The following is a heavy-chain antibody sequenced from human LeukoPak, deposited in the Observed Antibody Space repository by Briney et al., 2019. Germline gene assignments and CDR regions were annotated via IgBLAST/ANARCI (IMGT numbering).Heavy chain of an antibody. CDR2: ISSSNTYT. V-gene: IGHV3-11*05. CDR3: ARVGSHYYDSSGLEDY. Sequence: GGSPRLSCAASGFTFSDYYMSWIRQAPGRGLEWVSYISSSNTYTNYADSVKGRFTISRDSAKNSLYLQMNSLRAEDTAVYYCARVGSHYYDSSGLEDYWGQGTLVTVSS. D-gene: IGHD3-22*01. J-gene: IGHJ4*02. CDR1: GFTFSDYY.